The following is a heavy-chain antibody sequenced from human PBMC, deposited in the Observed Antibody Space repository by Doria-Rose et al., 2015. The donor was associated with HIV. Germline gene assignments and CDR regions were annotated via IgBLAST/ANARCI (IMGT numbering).Heavy chain of an antibody. CDR3: AKAPIIGPKYYFYMDV. CDR1: GFSFESYA. D-gene: IGHD3-3*01. CDR2: IIWDSGAK. Sequence: VQLVQSGGGLVQPGRSLRLSCVGSGFSFESYAMHWVRLAPGKGLEWVAGIIWDSGAKGNADSVEGRFTISRDNAKKSVYLEMRSLRPEDTAFYYCAKAPIIGPKYYFYMDVWGKGTSVTVSS. J-gene: IGHJ6*03. V-gene: IGHV3-9*01.